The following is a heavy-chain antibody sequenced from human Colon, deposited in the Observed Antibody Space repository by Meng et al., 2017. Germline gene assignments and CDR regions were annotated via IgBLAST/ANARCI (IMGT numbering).Heavy chain of an antibody. CDR3: VREEYDPRDF. D-gene: IGHD3-16*01. J-gene: IGHJ4*02. V-gene: IGHV3-21*01. CDR2: IDYGGIST. Sequence: EVQLVESGGGLVEPGGSLRLSCAASGFIFNNSRMNWVRQAPGKGLEWVSVIDYGGISTYYADSVKGRFTISRDNAKNSVSLQMNNLRAEDTAVYYCVREEYDPRDFWGQGTLVTVSS. CDR1: GFIFNNSR.